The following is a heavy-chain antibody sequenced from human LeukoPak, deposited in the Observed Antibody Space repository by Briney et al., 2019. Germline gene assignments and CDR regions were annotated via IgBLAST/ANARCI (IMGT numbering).Heavy chain of an antibody. D-gene: IGHD7-27*01. J-gene: IGHJ4*02. V-gene: IGHV1-2*04. CDR1: GYTFTGYY. Sequence: ASVKVSCKASGYTFTGYYMHWVRQAPGQGLEWMGWIDPNSGGTNYAQKFQGWVTMTRDTSISTAYMELSRLRSDDTAVYYCAREPQTGDLDYWGQGTLVTVSS. CDR2: IDPNSGGT. CDR3: AREPQTGDLDY.